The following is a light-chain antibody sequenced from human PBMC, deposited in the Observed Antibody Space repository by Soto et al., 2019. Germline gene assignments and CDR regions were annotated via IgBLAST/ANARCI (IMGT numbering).Light chain of an antibody. J-gene: IGLJ3*02. CDR1: SSNIGDNY. CDR3: GTWDSSLSAWV. V-gene: IGLV1-51*01. CDR2: DDN. Sequence: QSVLTQPPSVSAAPGQKVTISCSGSSSNIGDNYVSWYQQLPGTAPKFLIFDDNQRPSGIPDRFSGSKSGTSATLGITGLQTGDEADYYCGTWDSSLSAWVFGGGTKLTVL.